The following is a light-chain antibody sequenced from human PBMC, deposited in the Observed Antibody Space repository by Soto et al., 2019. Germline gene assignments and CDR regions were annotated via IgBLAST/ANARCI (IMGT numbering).Light chain of an antibody. J-gene: IGLJ1*01. V-gene: IGLV1-40*01. CDR1: SSNIGAGYD. CDR2: GNS. CDR3: QSYDSSLSGYV. Sequence: QSVLTQPPSVSGAPGRWVTIFCTGSSSNIGAGYDVHWYQQLPGTAPKLLIYGNSNRPSGVPDRFSGSKSGTSASLAITGLQAEDEADYYCQSYDSSLSGYVFGTGTKVTVL.